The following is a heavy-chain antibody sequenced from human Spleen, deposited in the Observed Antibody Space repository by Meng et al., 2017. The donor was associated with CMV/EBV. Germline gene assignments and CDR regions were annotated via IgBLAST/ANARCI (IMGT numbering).Heavy chain of an antibody. J-gene: IGHJ6*02. CDR1: GGSFTGYH. CDR2: INHSGGA. Sequence: LRLSCAVYGGSFTGYHWSWIRQPPGKGLEWIGEINHSGGANYSPSLKSRVSISVDTSKNQFSLKLSSVSAADTAVYYCAREPHPLIAVFGVATQGYGMDVWGQGTTVTVSS. V-gene: IGHV4-34*09. CDR3: AREPHPLIAVFGVATQGYGMDV. D-gene: IGHD3-3*01.